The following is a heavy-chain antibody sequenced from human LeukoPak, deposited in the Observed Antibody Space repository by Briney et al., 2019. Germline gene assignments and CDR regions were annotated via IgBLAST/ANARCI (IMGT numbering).Heavy chain of an antibody. D-gene: IGHD1-26*01. CDR1: GFIFSSYG. V-gene: IGHV3-30*18. Sequence: GGSLRLSCTASGFIFSSYGMHWVRQAPGKGLEWVAGMSHDGSYKYYADPVKGRFTTSRDNSRNTLYLQMNSLRAEDTAVYYCTKDWQWERLTGAFNVWGQGTTVIVS. J-gene: IGHJ3*01. CDR3: TKDWQWERLTGAFNV. CDR2: MSHDGSYK.